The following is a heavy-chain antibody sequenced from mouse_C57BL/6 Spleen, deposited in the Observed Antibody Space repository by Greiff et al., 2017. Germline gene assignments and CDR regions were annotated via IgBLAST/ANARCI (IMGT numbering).Heavy chain of an antibody. J-gene: IGHJ4*01. CDR3: ARVYGGAMDY. Sequence: QVQLKQSGAELVRPGSSVKLSCKASGYTFTSYWMHWVKQRPIQGLEWIGNIDPSDSETHYNQKFKDKATLTVDKSSSTAYMQLSSLTSEDSAVYYCARVYGGAMDYWGQGTSVTVSS. D-gene: IGHD1-1*01. CDR2: IDPSDSET. V-gene: IGHV1-52*01. CDR1: GYTFTSYW.